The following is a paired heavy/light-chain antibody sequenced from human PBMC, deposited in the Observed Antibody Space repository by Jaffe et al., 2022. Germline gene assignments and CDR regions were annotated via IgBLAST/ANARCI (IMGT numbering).Light chain of an antibody. Sequence: EIVLTQSPATLSLSPGERATLSCRASQSVSSYLAWYQQKPGQAPRLLIYDASNRATGIPARFSGSGSGTDFTLTISSLEPEDFAVYYCQQRSNWPTFGQGTKVEIK. V-gene: IGKV3-11*01. CDR2: DAS. CDR1: QSVSSY. J-gene: IGKJ1*01. CDR3: QQRSNWPT.
Heavy chain of an antibody. V-gene: IGHV4-61*02. Sequence: QVQLQESGPGLVKPSQTLSLTCTVSGGSISSGSYYWSWIRQPAGKGLEWIGRIYTSGSTNYNPSLKSRVTISVDTSKNQFSLKLSSVTAADTAVYYCARDSGRHYDSSGYYYLFDYWGQGTLVTVSS. CDR3: ARDSGRHYDSSGYYYLFDY. J-gene: IGHJ4*02. CDR2: IYTSGST. CDR1: GGSISSGSYY. D-gene: IGHD3-22*01.